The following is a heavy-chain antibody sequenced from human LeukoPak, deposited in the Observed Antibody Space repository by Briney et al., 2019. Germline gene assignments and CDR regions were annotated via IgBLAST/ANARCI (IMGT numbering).Heavy chain of an antibody. Sequence: PSETLSLTCTVSGYSISTAYYRGWIRQSPGKGLEWIGSIYQSGNTYYNPTLKSRVTISVDTSKNQFSLKLSSVTAADTAVYYCARDGGTTSWVDSWGQGTLVTVSS. D-gene: IGHD1-7*01. V-gene: IGHV4-38-2*02. CDR1: GYSISTAYY. J-gene: IGHJ5*01. CDR3: ARDGGTTSWVDS. CDR2: IYQSGNT.